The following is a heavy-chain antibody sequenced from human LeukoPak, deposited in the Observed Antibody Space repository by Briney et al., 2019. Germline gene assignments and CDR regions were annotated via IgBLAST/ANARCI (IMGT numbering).Heavy chain of an antibody. D-gene: IGHD4-17*01. CDR1: GFTFSDYY. V-gene: IGHV3-11*05. J-gene: IGHJ4*02. CDR3: ARDYGKYFDY. CDR2: ISSSSSYT. Sequence: PGASLRLSCAASGFTFSDYYMSWIRQAPGKGREWVSYISSSSSYTNYADSVKGRFTISRDNAKNSLYLQMNSLRAEDTAVYYCARDYGKYFDYWGQGTLVTVSS.